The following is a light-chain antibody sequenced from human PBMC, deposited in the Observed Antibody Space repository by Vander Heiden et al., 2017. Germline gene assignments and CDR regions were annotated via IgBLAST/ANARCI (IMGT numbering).Light chain of an antibody. CDR2: GAS. CDR1: QSVSSN. J-gene: IGKJ4*01. Sequence: EIVMTQSPATLSVSPGERATLSCRARQSVSSNLAWYQQKPGQAPRLLIYGASTRATGIPARFSGSGSGTEFTLTISSLQSEDFAVYYCQQYNNGPPTLTFGGGTKVEIK. V-gene: IGKV3-15*01. CDR3: QQYNNGPPTLT.